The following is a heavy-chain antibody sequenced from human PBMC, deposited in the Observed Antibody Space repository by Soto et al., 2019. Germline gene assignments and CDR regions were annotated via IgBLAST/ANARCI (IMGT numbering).Heavy chain of an antibody. J-gene: IGHJ4*02. V-gene: IGHV4-59*01. Sequence: SETLSLTCTVSGGSISSYYWSWIRQPPGKGLEWIGYIYYSGSTNYNPSLKSRVTISVDTSKNQLSLKLSSVTAADTAVYYCARGVVGDFWSGYPPGYWGQGTLVTVSS. CDR1: GGSISSYY. CDR3: ARGVVGDFWSGYPPGY. CDR2: IYYSGST. D-gene: IGHD3-3*01.